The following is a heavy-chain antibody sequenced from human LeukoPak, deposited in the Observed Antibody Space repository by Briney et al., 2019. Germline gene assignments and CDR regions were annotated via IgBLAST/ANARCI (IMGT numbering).Heavy chain of an antibody. Sequence: GASLRLSCAASGFTFSRYAMSWVRQAPGKGLEWVSAISGSGGSAYYADSVKGRLTISRDNSKNTLYLQMHSLRAEDTAVYYCAKERDSRGYFDYWGQGTLVTVSS. D-gene: IGHD3-22*01. CDR3: AKERDSRGYFDY. CDR1: GFTFSRYA. V-gene: IGHV3-23*01. CDR2: ISGSGGSA. J-gene: IGHJ4*02.